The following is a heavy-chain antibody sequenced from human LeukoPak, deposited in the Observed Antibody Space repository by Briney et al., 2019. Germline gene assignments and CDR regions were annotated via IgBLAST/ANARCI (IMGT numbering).Heavy chain of an antibody. Sequence: PSETLSLTCAVSGGPIRDYQWSWIRQPPGKGLEWIGHINTNGRTDYNPSLRSRLTFSVGTSRDQFSLKLSSVTAADTAVYYCARGTAVAGTVFDYWGQGTLVTVSS. CDR2: INTNGRT. CDR1: GGPIRDYQ. D-gene: IGHD6-19*01. J-gene: IGHJ4*02. CDR3: ARGTAVAGTVFDY. V-gene: IGHV4-4*09.